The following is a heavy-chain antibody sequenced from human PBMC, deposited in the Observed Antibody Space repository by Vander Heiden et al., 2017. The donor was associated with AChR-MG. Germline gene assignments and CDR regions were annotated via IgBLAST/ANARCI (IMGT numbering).Heavy chain of an antibody. CDR3: AKDEWNDGHYYYYGMDV. V-gene: IGHV3-23*01. Sequence: EVQLLESGGGLVQPGGSLRLSCAASGLTFSSYAMSWVRQAPGKGLEWVSAISGSGGSTYYADSVKGRFTISRDNSKNTLYLQMNSLRAEDTAVYYCAKDEWNDGHYYYYGMDVWGQGTTVTVSS. CDR2: ISGSGGST. D-gene: IGHD1-1*01. CDR1: GLTFSSYA. J-gene: IGHJ6*02.